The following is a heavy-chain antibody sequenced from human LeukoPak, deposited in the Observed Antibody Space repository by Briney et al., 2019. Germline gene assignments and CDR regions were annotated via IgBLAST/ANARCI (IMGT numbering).Heavy chain of an antibody. CDR2: IYISGST. CDR1: GGSISSYY. V-gene: IGHV4-4*07. CDR3: ARDEGGSYGEGYHYYYMDV. Sequence: SETLSLTCTVSGGSISSYYWSWIRQPAGKGLEWIGRIYISGSTKYNPSLKSRVTMSVDTSKNQFSLNLTSVTAADTAVYYCARDEGGSYGEGYHYYYMDVWGKGTTVTVSS. D-gene: IGHD1-26*01. J-gene: IGHJ6*03.